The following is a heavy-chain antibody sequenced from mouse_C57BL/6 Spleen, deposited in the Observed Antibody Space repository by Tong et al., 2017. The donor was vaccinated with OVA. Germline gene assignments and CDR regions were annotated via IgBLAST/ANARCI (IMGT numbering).Heavy chain of an antibody. D-gene: IGHD2-1*01. Sequence: VQLQESGPELVKPGASVKISCKASGYTFTDYYMNWVKQSHGKSLEWIGDINPNNGGTSYNQKFKGKATLTVDKSSSTAYMELRSLTSEDSAVYYCASPYGNYAMDYWGQGTSATVSS. CDR2: INPNNGGT. J-gene: IGHJ4*01. CDR1: GYTFTDYY. V-gene: IGHV1-26*01. CDR3: ASPYGNYAMDY.